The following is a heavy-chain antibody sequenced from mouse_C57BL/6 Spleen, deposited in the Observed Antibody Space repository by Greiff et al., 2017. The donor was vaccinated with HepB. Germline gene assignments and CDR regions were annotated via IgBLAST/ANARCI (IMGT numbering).Heavy chain of an antibody. CDR1: DSEVFPIAY. J-gene: IGHJ1*03. D-gene: IGHD1-1*02. Sequence: QVQLKQSGSELRSPGSSVKLSCKDFDSEVFPIAYMSWVRQKPGHGFEWIGGILPSIGRTIYGEKFEDKATLDADTLSNTAYLELNSLTSEDSAIYYCARDYVSASYWYFDVWGTGTTVTVSS. CDR3: ARDYVSASYWYFDV. V-gene: IGHV15-2*01. CDR2: ILPSIGRT.